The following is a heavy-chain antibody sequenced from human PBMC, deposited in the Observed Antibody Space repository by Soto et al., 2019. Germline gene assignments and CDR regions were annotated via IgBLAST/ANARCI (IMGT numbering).Heavy chain of an antibody. J-gene: IGHJ6*02. Sequence: LRLSCAASGFTFSSYSMNWVRQAPGKGLEWVSSISSSSSYIYYADSVKGRFTISRDNAKNSLYLQMNSLRAEDTAVYYCARDVAVTMDYGMDVWGQGTTVTVSS. CDR3: ARDVAVTMDYGMDV. D-gene: IGHD4-4*01. V-gene: IGHV3-21*01. CDR1: GFTFSSYS. CDR2: ISSSSSYI.